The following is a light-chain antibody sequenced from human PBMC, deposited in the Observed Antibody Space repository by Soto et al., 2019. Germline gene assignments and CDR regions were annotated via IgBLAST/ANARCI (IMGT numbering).Light chain of an antibody. CDR3: MQALQPPLS. Sequence: DIVMTQSPLSLPVTPGEPASISCRSSQSLLHSNGYNYLDWYLQKPGQSPQLLIYLGSNRASGVPDRFSGSGSGTDFKLKISRVEAEDVGVYYCMQALQPPLSFGQGTKLEIK. CDR1: QSLLHSNGYNY. CDR2: LGS. J-gene: IGKJ2*03. V-gene: IGKV2-28*01.